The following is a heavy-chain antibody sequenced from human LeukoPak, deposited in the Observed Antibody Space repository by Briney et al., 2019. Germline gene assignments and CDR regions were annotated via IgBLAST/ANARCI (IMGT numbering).Heavy chain of an antibody. J-gene: IGHJ6*02. Sequence: ASVKVSCKASGYTFTSYYMHWVRQAPGQGLEWMGIINPSGGSTSYAQKFQGRVTMTRDTSTSTVYMELSSLRSEDTAVYYCARDMDWSYFNSGDYYYYYYGMDVWGQGTTVTVSS. CDR1: GYTFTSYY. V-gene: IGHV1-46*01. CDR2: INPSGGST. CDR3: ARDMDWSYFNSGDYYYYYYGMDV. D-gene: IGHD1-26*01.